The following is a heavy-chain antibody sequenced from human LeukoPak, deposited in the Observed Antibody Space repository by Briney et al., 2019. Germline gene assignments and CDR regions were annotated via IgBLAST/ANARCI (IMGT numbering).Heavy chain of an antibody. CDR2: IYTSGTT. CDR1: GGSISGYY. Sequence: PSETLSLTCTVSGGSISGYYWSWIRQPAGKGLEWIGHIYTSGTTNYNPSLKSRVTISVDTSKNQFSLKLSSVTAADTAVYYCARSRGYSYGYVDYWGQGTLVTVSS. J-gene: IGHJ4*02. CDR3: ARSRGYSYGYVDY. D-gene: IGHD5-18*01. V-gene: IGHV4-4*07.